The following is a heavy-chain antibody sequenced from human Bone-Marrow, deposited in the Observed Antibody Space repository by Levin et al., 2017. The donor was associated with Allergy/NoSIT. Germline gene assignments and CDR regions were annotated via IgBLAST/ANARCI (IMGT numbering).Heavy chain of an antibody. V-gene: IGHV4-39*01. CDR1: GGSISSSSYY. J-gene: IGHJ4*02. CDR2: IYYSGST. Sequence: PSETLSLTCTVSGGSISSSSYYWGWIRQPPGKGLEWIGSIYYSGSTYYNPSLKSRVTISVDTSKNQFSLKLSSVTAADTAVYYCGVGSSGYYYVLPLDYWGQGTLVTVSS. D-gene: IGHD3-22*01. CDR3: GVGSSGYYYVLPLDY.